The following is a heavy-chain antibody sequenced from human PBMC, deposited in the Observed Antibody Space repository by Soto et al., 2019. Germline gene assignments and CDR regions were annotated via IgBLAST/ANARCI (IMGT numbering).Heavy chain of an antibody. CDR1: GYTFTSYG. CDR2: ISAYNGNT. CDR3: ARDLFPPGFRTGTPPSVWFDP. Sequence: ASVKVSCKASGYTFTSYGISWVRQAPGQGLEWMGWISAYNGNTNYAQKLQGRVTMTTDTSTSTAYMELRSLRSDDTAVYYCARDLFPPGFRTGTPPSVWFDPWGQGTLVTVSS. V-gene: IGHV1-18*01. J-gene: IGHJ5*02. D-gene: IGHD1-1*01.